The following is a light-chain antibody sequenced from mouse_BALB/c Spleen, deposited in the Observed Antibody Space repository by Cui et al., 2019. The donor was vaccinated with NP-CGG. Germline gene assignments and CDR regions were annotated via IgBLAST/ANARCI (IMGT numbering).Light chain of an antibody. V-gene: IGLV1*01. CDR1: TGAVTTSNY. CDR3: ALWYSNHWV. CDR2: GTN. J-gene: IGLJ1*01. Sequence: QAVVTQECGLTTSTGETVTLTCRSSTGAVTTSNYANWVQEKPDHLFTGLIGGTNNRAPGVPARFSGSLFGDKAALTITGAQTEDEAIYFCALWYSNHWVFGGGTKLTVL.